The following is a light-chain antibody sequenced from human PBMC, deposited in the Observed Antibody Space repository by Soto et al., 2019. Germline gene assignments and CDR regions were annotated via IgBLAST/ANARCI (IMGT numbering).Light chain of an antibody. CDR1: QSISTY. Sequence: EIVLTQSPATLSLSPGERATLSCRASQSISTYLAWYQQKPGRAPRLVIYNAFNRATGIPARFSGSGSGTDFTLIISRLEPEDFAVYYCQQRSDWPLTFGGGTKVDIK. J-gene: IGKJ4*01. CDR3: QQRSDWPLT. CDR2: NAF. V-gene: IGKV3-11*01.